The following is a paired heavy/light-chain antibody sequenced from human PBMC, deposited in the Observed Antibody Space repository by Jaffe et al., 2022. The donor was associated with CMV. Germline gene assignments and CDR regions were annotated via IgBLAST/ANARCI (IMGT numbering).Heavy chain of an antibody. CDR3: ARVTMMVVVVTGYGSGYFDY. Sequence: QLRLQESGPGLVKPSETLSLTCTVSGGSISSSYSWGWIRQPPGKGLEWIGTIYYSGSTSYNPSLKSRVSISVDTSKNQFSLRLSSVTAADTAVYYCARVTMMVVVVTGYGSGYFDYWGQGILVTVSS. J-gene: IGHJ4*02. D-gene: IGHD3-22*01. CDR1: GGSISSSYS. CDR2: IYYSGST. V-gene: IGHV4-39*01.
Light chain of an antibody. Sequence: EIVMTQSPATLSVSPGERATLSCRASQSVSSTLAWYQQKPGQAPRLLIYGASTRATGIPARFSGSGSGTEFTLTISSLQSEDFAVYYCQQYNNWPPAYTFGQGTSLEIK. CDR1: QSVSST. V-gene: IGKV3-15*01. CDR3: QQYNNWPPAYT. J-gene: IGKJ2*01. CDR2: GAS.